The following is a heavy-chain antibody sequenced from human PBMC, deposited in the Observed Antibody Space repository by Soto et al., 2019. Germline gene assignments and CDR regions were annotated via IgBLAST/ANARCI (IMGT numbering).Heavy chain of an antibody. Sequence: EVQLLESGGGLVQPGGSLRLSCAASGFTFSSYAMSWVRQAPGKGLEWVSAISGSGVSTYYADSVQGRFTISRDNFKKAQYMQTHSLRAEDMAVDYSAKSPSAIFGVVIIPYYYYMDVWGQGTAVTVSS. J-gene: IGHJ6*03. CDR2: ISGSGVST. CDR1: GFTFSSYA. D-gene: IGHD3-3*01. V-gene: IGHV3-23*01. CDR3: AKSPSAIFGVVIIPYYYYMDV.